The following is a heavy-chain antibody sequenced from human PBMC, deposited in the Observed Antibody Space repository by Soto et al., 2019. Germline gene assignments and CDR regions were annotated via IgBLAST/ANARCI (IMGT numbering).Heavy chain of an antibody. Sequence: EVQLVESGGGLVQPVGSLRLSCAASGFTFSSYSMNLFRQAPGKGLEWVSYISSSSSTIYYADSVKGRFTISRDNAKNSLYLQMNSLRDEDTAVYYCARMKWGYFDYWGQGTLVTVSS. CDR3: ARMKWGYFDY. CDR2: ISSSSSTI. D-gene: IGHD1-26*01. CDR1: GFTFSSYS. J-gene: IGHJ4*02. V-gene: IGHV3-48*02.